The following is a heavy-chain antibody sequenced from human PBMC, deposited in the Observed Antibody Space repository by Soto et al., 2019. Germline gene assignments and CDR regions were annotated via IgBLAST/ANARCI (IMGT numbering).Heavy chain of an antibody. V-gene: IGHV3-23*01. D-gene: IGHD2-2*01. CDR2: ISGSGGST. CDR1: GFTFSSYA. CDR3: AKRTSWAEDFDY. J-gene: IGHJ4*02. Sequence: VGSLRLSCAASGFTFSSYAMSWVRQAPGKGLEWVSAISGSGGSTYYADSVKGRFTISRDNSKNTLYLQMNSLRAEDTAVYYCAKRTSWAEDFDYWGQGTLVTVSS.